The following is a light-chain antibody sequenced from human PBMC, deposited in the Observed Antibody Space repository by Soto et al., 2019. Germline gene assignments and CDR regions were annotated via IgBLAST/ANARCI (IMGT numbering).Light chain of an antibody. Sequence: QPVLTQSPSASASLGASVKVTCTLSSGHSNYAIAWHQQQPEKGPRYLMKLNSDGSHTKGDGIPDRFSGSCSGAERYLTISSLQSDDQADYYCQTWGTGIVVFGGGTKLTVL. CDR3: QTWGTGIVV. V-gene: IGLV4-69*01. J-gene: IGLJ2*01. CDR1: SGHSNYA. CDR2: LNSDGSH.